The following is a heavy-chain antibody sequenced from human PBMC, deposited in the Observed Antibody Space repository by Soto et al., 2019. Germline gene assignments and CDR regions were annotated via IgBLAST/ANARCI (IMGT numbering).Heavy chain of an antibody. Sequence: PGGSRRFSCAASGFTFSSYGMHWVRQAPGKGLEWVAVISYDGSNKYYADSVKGRFTISRDNSKNTLYLQMNSLRAEDTAVYYCAKDSYYYDSSGYGLDYWGQGTLVTVSS. V-gene: IGHV3-30*18. CDR1: GFTFSSYG. CDR3: AKDSYYYDSSGYGLDY. J-gene: IGHJ4*02. CDR2: ISYDGSNK. D-gene: IGHD3-22*01.